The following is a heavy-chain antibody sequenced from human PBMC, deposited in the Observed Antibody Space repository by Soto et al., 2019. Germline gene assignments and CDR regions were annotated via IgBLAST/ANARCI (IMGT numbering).Heavy chain of an antibody. Sequence: QVKLQESGPGLVKPSETLPLTCPVPVGSISSYYWIWIRQPPGKGLEWIGYIYYSGSTNYNPSLKSRVTISVDTSKNQFSLKLSSVTAADTAVYYCARRYGGTFDYWGQGTLVTVSS. CDR3: ARRYGGTFDY. V-gene: IGHV4-59*08. J-gene: IGHJ4*02. CDR1: VGSISSYY. D-gene: IGHD2-15*01. CDR2: IYYSGST.